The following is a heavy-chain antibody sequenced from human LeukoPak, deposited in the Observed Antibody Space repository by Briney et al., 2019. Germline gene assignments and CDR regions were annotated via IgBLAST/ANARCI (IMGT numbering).Heavy chain of an antibody. V-gene: IGHV3-33*01. CDR2: IWNDGSNK. CDR3: ARERCSGGSCYSGMDY. CDR1: GFTFSSYG. Sequence: GGSLRLSCAASGFTFSSYGIHWVRQAPGKGLEWVAVIWNDGSNKYYADSVKGRFTISRDNSKNTLYLQMNSPRGEDTAVYYCARERCSGGSCYSGMDYWGQGTLVTVSS. D-gene: IGHD2-15*01. J-gene: IGHJ4*02.